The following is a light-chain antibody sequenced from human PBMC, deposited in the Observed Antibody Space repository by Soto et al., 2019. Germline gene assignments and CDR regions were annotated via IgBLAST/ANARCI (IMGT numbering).Light chain of an antibody. CDR1: SSDVGSYDY. J-gene: IGLJ1*01. Sequence: QSVLTQPASVSGSPGQSIAISCTGTSSDVGSYDYVSWYQQHPDKAPKLMIYEVTQRPSGVSNLFSGSKSGNTASLTISGLQAEDEADYYCSSHTSVNTRVFGTGPKVTGL. CDR2: EVT. CDR3: SSHTSVNTRV. V-gene: IGLV2-14*01.